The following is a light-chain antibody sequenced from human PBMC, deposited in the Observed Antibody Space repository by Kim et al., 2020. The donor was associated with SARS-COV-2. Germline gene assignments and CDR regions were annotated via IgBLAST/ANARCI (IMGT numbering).Light chain of an antibody. CDR2: SNN. CDR1: RSNIGSNP. J-gene: IGLJ3*02. Sequence: GQSVTISCSGSRSNIGSNPVNWYQHLPGTAPKLLMYSNNQRPSGVPDRFSGFKSGTSASLAISGLQSEYEADYYCAVWDDSLKNWLFGGGTQLTVL. CDR3: AVWDDSLKNWL. V-gene: IGLV1-44*01.